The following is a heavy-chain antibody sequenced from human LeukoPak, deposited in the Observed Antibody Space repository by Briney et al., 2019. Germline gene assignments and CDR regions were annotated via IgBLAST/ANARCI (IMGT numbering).Heavy chain of an antibody. J-gene: IGHJ4*02. V-gene: IGHV4-34*01. CDR1: GGSFSGYY. D-gene: IGHD2-15*01. CDR2: INHSGST. Sequence: PSETLSLTCAVYGGSFSGYYWSWIRQPPGKGLEWIGEINHSGSTNYNPSLKSRVTMSVDTSKNQFSLKLSSVTAADTAVYYCARGYCSGGSCYPFDYWGQGTLVTVSS. CDR3: ARGYCSGGSCYPFDY.